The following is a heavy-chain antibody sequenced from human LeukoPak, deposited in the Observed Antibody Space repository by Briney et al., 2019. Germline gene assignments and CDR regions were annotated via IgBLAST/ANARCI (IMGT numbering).Heavy chain of an antibody. CDR1: GFTVHSNY. J-gene: IGHJ4*02. Sequence: PGGSLRLSCAASGFTVHSNYMSWVRQAPGKGLEWVSSISSSSSYIYYADSVKGRFTISRDNAKNSLYLQMNSLRAEDTAVYYCSLLGELSWGGQGTLVTVSS. D-gene: IGHD3-16*02. V-gene: IGHV3-21*01. CDR3: SLLGELSW. CDR2: ISSSSSYI.